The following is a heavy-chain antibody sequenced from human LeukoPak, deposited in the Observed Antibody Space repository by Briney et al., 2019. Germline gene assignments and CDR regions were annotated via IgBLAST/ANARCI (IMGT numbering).Heavy chain of an antibody. CDR3: ARAGSYCFDY. CDR2: ISSSGTTI. Sequence: GGSLRLSCAASGFTFSSYSMNWVRQAPGKGLEWVSYISSSGTTIYYAASVKGRFTISRDNAKNSLYLQMNSLRAEDTAVYYCARAGSYCFDYWGQGTLVTVSS. V-gene: IGHV3-48*04. J-gene: IGHJ4*02. CDR1: GFTFSSYS. D-gene: IGHD1-26*01.